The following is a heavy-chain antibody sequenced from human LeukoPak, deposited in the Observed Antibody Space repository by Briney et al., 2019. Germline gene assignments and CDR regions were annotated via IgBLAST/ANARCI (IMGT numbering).Heavy chain of an antibody. V-gene: IGHV4-38-2*02. CDR3: ARVGDAFDI. J-gene: IGHJ3*02. D-gene: IGHD3-16*01. CDR1: GGSISSYY. CDR2: IYHSGST. Sequence: SETLSLTCTVSGGSISSYYWSWIRQPPGKGLEWIGSIYHSGSTYYNPSLKSRVTISVDTSKNQFSLKLSSVTAADTAVYYCARVGDAFDIWGQGTMVTVSS.